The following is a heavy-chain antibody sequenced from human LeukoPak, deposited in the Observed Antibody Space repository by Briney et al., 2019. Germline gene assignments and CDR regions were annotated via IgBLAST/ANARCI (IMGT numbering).Heavy chain of an antibody. J-gene: IGHJ4*02. V-gene: IGHV1-69*04. CDR2: IIPILGIA. CDR3: ASDTTFRGVTFDY. CDR1: DGTFSSYA. Sequence: SVTVSCKASDGTFSSYAINWVRQAPGQGLEWMGRIIPILGIANYAQKFQGRVTITADKSTSTAYMELSSLRSEGTAVYYCASDTTFRGVTFDYWGQGTLVTVSS. D-gene: IGHD3-16*01.